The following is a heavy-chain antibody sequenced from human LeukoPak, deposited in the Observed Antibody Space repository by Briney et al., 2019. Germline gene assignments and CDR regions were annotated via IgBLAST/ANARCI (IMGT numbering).Heavy chain of an antibody. CDR1: GGSISSTSYY. CDR2: IYHSGST. D-gene: IGHD4-23*01. Sequence: PSETLSLTCTVSGGSISSTSYYWGWIRQPPGKGLEWIGSIYHSGSTNYNPSLKSRVTILVDKSNNEFSLKLSSVTAADTAVYYCARRIGGSHFDSWGQGTLVTVSS. CDR3: ARRIGGSHFDS. V-gene: IGHV4-39*07. J-gene: IGHJ4*02.